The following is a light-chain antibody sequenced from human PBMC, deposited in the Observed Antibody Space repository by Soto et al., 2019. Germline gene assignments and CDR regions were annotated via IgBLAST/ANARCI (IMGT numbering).Light chain of an antibody. CDR1: SSNVGAIYD. Sequence: QSVLTQPPSVSGAPGQRVTISCTGSSSNVGAIYDVHWYQQLPGTAPKLLIYGNTNRPSGVPDRFSGSKSGTSALLAITGLQAEDEADYYCQSYDSGLSGVFGTGTKLTVL. CDR3: QSYDSGLSGV. J-gene: IGLJ1*01. CDR2: GNT. V-gene: IGLV1-40*01.